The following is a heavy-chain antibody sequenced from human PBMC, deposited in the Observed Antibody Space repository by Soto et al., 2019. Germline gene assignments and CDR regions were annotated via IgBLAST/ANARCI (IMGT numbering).Heavy chain of an antibody. V-gene: IGHV1-69*12. CDR1: GGTFSSYA. D-gene: IGHD2-2*02. J-gene: IGHJ6*02. CDR3: PTHEIGHCISTSCYKGGYYYGMDV. Sequence: QVKLVQSGAEVKKPGSSVKVSCKASGGTFSSYAISWVRQAPGQGLEWMGGIIPIFGTADYAQKFQGRVTITADESTSTAYMELSSLRSEDTAVYYCPTHEIGHCISTSCYKGGYYYGMDVWGQGTTVTVSS. CDR2: IIPIFGTA.